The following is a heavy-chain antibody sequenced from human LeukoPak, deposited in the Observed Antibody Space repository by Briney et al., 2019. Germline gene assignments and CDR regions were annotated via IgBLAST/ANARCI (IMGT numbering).Heavy chain of an antibody. D-gene: IGHD7-27*01. Sequence: PSETLSLTCTVSGGSISSYYWSWIRQPQGKGLEWIGYIYYSGSTNYNPSLKSRVTISVDTPKNHFSLKLTSVTAADTAVYYCARHRSPGAVLAWGPKEYSYQSGMDVWGQGTTVTVSS. V-gene: IGHV4-59*08. CDR1: GGSISSYY. J-gene: IGHJ6*02. CDR2: IYYSGST. CDR3: ARHRSPGAVLAWGPKEYSYQSGMDV.